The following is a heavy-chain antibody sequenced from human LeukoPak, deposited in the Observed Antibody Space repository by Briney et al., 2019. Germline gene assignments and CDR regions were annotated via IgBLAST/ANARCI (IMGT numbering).Heavy chain of an antibody. V-gene: IGHV4-30-2*01. J-gene: IGHJ4*02. CDR3: ARSLWGDPYYFDY. CDR1: GRSISSGCYY. Sequence: SQTLSLTCTVAGRSISSGCYYWSWIRQPPGTGLEWIGYIYHSGSTYYNPSLKSRVTISVDRSKNQFSLKLSSVTAADTAVYYCARSLWGDPYYFDYWGQGTLVTVSS. D-gene: IGHD3-16*01. CDR2: IYHSGST.